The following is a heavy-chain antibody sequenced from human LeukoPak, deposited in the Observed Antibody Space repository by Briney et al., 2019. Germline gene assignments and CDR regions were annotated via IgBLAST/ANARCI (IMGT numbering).Heavy chain of an antibody. Sequence: SETLSLNCTVSGGSISSYYWSWIPQPPGKGLEWIGYIYTIGRTNYNPSLESRVTISVDPSKNHFSLKLSSVTAADTAVYYCARTVVVTAIHYFDYWGQGTLVTVSS. CDR3: ARTVVVTAIHYFDY. CDR2: IYTIGRT. CDR1: GGSISSYY. V-gene: IGHV4-4*09. J-gene: IGHJ4*02. D-gene: IGHD2-21*02.